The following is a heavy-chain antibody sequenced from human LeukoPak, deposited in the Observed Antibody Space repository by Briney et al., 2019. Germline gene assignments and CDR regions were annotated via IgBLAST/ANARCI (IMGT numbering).Heavy chain of an antibody. Sequence: SETLSLTCPGSGVSVSSSRCYWGWIRQPPGKVRGWIGSIYYTGSTYYKPSRKSRVTISFDGSKNQISLKLSFVTAADTDVYFCARHKSFDYLSHLDSWGQGTLVTVS. D-gene: IGHD3-9*01. CDR3: ARHKSFDYLSHLDS. CDR1: GVSVSSSRCY. V-gene: IGHV4-39*01. J-gene: IGHJ4*02. CDR2: IYYTGST.